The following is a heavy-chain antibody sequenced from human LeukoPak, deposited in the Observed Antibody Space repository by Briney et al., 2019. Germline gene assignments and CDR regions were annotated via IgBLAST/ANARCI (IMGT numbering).Heavy chain of an antibody. CDR3: ARDSSGYHDNWFDP. V-gene: IGHV3-48*01. J-gene: IGHJ5*02. Sequence: GGSLRLSCAASGFTFSSYSMNWVRQAPGKGLGWVSYISSSSSTIYYADSVKGRFTISRDNAKNSLYLQMNSLRAEDTAVYYCARDSSGYHDNWFDPWGQGTLVTVSS. CDR2: ISSSSSTI. D-gene: IGHD3-22*01. CDR1: GFTFSSYS.